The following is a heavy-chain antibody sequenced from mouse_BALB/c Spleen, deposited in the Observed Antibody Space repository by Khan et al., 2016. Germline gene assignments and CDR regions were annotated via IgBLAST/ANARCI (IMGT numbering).Heavy chain of an antibody. CDR3: RRKGVFYGNYDFDS. Sequence: QVQLQQSGAELVRPGASVTLSCKASGYTFSDYEMHWVKQTPVHGLQWIGSIDPETGGTAYNQKFKGQATLTAGRSSSTSYMELRSLTSEDSAVYSCRRKGVFYGNYDFDSWGQGTTLTVSS. D-gene: IGHD2-1*01. V-gene: IGHV1-15*01. CDR1: GYTFSDYE. J-gene: IGHJ2*01. CDR2: IDPETGGT.